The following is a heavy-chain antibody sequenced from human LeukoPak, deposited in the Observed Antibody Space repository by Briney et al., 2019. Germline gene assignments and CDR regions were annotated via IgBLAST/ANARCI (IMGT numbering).Heavy chain of an antibody. CDR3: AKDRDDFWSGYYSFADY. J-gene: IGHJ4*02. Sequence: GGSLRLSCAASGFTFSSYAMSWVRQAPGKGLEWVSAISGSGGSTYYADSVKGRFTISRDNSKNTLYLQMNSLRAEDTAVYYCAKDRDDFWSGYYSFADYWGQGTLVTVSS. CDR1: GFTFSSYA. D-gene: IGHD3-3*01. V-gene: IGHV3-23*01. CDR2: ISGSGGST.